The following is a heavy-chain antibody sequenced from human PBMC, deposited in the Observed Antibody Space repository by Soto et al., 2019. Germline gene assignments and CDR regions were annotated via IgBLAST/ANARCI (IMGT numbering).Heavy chain of an antibody. CDR1: GGTFSSHT. CDR3: ARPDFGDYCNFDL. J-gene: IGHJ2*01. D-gene: IGHD4-17*01. V-gene: IGHV1-69*08. Sequence: QDQLVQSGAEVKKPGSSVKVSCKASGGTFSSHTFSWVRRAPGQGLEWMGRIIPALGTATYAQKFQGRVKITADESATTVYMELNNLRSEDTAVNYCARPDFGDYCNFDLVSRGTLVTVSS. CDR2: IIPALGTA.